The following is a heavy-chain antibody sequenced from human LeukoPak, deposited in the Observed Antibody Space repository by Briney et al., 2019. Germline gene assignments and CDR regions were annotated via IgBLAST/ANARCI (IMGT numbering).Heavy chain of an antibody. Sequence: PGGSLRLSCAASGFTFSSYSMNWVRQAPGKGLEWVSSISSSSSYIYYADSVKGRFTISRDNAKNSPYLQMNSLRAEDTAVYYCASVGGWPIYYWGQGTLVTVSS. D-gene: IGHD6-19*01. CDR2: ISSSSSYI. CDR3: ASVGGWPIYY. V-gene: IGHV3-21*01. J-gene: IGHJ4*02. CDR1: GFTFSSYS.